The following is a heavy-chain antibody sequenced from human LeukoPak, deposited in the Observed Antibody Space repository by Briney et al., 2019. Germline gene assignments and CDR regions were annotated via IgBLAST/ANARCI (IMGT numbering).Heavy chain of an antibody. V-gene: IGHV3-30*18. CDR2: ISYDGSNK. CDR3: AKDPGFDP. J-gene: IGHJ5*02. Sequence: GGSLRLSCAASGFTFSSYGMHWVRQAPGKGLEWVAVISYDGSNKYYADSVKGRFTISRDNSKNTLYLQMNSLRAEDTAVYYCAKDPGFDPWGQGTLVTVSS. CDR1: GFTFSSYG.